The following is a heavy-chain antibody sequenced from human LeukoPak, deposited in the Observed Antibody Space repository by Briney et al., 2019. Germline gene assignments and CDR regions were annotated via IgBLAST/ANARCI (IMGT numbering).Heavy chain of an antibody. V-gene: IGHV3-21*01. J-gene: IGHJ4*02. CDR3: ARYNNYDSSSFRH. Sequence: PGGSLRLSCAASGFTFSSYSMNWVRQAPGKGLEWVSSISGSSSYIYYADSVKGRFTISRDNAKNSMYLQMNSLRAEDTAVYYCARYNNYDSSSFRHWGQGTLVTVSS. CDR1: GFTFSSYS. D-gene: IGHD3-22*01. CDR2: ISGSSSYI.